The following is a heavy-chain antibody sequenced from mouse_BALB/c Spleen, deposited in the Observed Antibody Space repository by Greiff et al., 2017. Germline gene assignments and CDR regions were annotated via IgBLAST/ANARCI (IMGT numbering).Heavy chain of an antibody. CDR2: IRLKSNNYAT. CDR3: TREVQSWFAY. V-gene: IGHV6-6*02. D-gene: IGHD2-14*01. J-gene: IGHJ3*01. CDR1: GFTFSNYW. Sequence: EVQLQQSGGGLVQPGGSMKLSCVASGFTFSNYWMNWVRQSPEKGLEWVAEIRLKSNNYATHYAESVKGRFTISRDDSKSSVYLQMNNLRAEDTGIYYCTREVQSWFAYWGQGTLVTVSA.